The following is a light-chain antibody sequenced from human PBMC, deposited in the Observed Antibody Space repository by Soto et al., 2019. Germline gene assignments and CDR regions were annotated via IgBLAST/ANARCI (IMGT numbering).Light chain of an antibody. CDR2: EVY. Sequence: QSVLTQPPSASGSPGQSVTISCTGTSSDVGGYNYVSWYQQHPGKAPKLLIYEVYNRPSVVPDRFAGSRSGNTASLTVSGLQAEDEADYYCSSFAGSNNDVIFGGGTQLTVL. J-gene: IGLJ2*01. V-gene: IGLV2-8*01. CDR1: SSDVGGYNY. CDR3: SSFAGSNNDVI.